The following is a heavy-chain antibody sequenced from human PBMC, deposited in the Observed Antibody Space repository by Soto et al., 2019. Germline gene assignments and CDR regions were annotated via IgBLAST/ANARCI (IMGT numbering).Heavy chain of an antibody. Sequence: PGGSLRLSCAASGFTFCTYAMTWVRQAPGKGLEWVSGISGSDGDTYYADSVKGRFTFSRDNSKNTLYLQMNSLRAEDTAVYYCARHLHYFDYWGQGTLVTVSS. J-gene: IGHJ4*02. V-gene: IGHV3-23*01. CDR3: ARHLHYFDY. CDR2: ISGSDGDT. CDR1: GFTFCTYA.